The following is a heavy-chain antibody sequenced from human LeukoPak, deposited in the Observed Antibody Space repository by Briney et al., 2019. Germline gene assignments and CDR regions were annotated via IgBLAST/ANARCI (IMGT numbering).Heavy chain of an antibody. V-gene: IGHV4-39*07. Sequence: SETLSLTCTVSGGSISSSSYYWGWIRQPPGKGLEWIGSIYYSGSTYYNLSLKSRVTISVDTSKNQFSLKLSSVTAADTAVYYCARVGVVPAAMSYYYYYYMDVWGKGTTVTISS. J-gene: IGHJ6*03. CDR3: ARVGVVPAAMSYYYYYYMDV. CDR1: GGSISSSSYY. D-gene: IGHD2-2*01. CDR2: IYYSGST.